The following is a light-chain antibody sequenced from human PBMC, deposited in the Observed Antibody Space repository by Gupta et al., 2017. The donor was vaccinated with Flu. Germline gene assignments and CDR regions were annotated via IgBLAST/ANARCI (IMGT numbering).Light chain of an antibody. V-gene: IGKV3-15*01. CDR3: QQDKNWPLYI. Sequence: ATLSVSPGERVTHSCTTRQSVVDNFAWYQQKPGQAPRLLIYGASTRATRIPARFSGSGSGTEFTLISSSLHFEDVAVYYCQQDKNWPLYIFGQGTKLEIK. CDR2: GAS. CDR1: QSVVDN. J-gene: IGKJ2*01.